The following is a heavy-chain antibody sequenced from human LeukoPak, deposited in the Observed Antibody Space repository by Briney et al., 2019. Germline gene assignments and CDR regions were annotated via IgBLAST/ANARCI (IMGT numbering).Heavy chain of an antibody. D-gene: IGHD2-15*01. Sequence: GGSLRLSCAASGFTFDDYGMSWVRQAPGKGLEWVSGINWNGGSTGYADSVKGRFTISRDNAKNSLYLQMNSLRAEDTALCYCARVLGYCSGGSCYSNYFDYWGQGTLVTVSS. CDR3: ARVLGYCSGGSCYSNYFDY. CDR2: INWNGGST. J-gene: IGHJ4*02. CDR1: GFTFDDYG. V-gene: IGHV3-20*04.